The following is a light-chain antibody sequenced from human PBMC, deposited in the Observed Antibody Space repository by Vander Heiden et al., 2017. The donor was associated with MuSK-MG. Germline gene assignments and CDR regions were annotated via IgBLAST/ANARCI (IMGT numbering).Light chain of an antibody. CDR2: DDT. CDR1: SSDVGRHDF. V-gene: IGLV2-23*01. CDR3: CSYAGSSGLSYV. J-gene: IGLJ1*01. Sequence: QSALTQPASVSGSPGQSITISCTGTSSDVGRHDFVSWYQQHPGRAPKVMIYDDTKRPSGVSNRFSGSKSGNTASLTISGLQAEDEADYYCCSYAGSSGLSYVFGTGTKVTVL.